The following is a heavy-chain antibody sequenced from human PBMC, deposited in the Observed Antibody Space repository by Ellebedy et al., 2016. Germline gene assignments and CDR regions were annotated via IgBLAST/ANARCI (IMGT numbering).Heavy chain of an antibody. V-gene: IGHV1-69*10. CDR3: ARAPPPRGDRSADAFDI. Sequence: ASVKVSCKASGGTFSSYAISWVRQAPGQGLEWMGWISVHNGKTNYAQNLQGRVTITADKSTSAAFMELSSLRSDDTAVYYCARAPPPRGDRSADAFDIWGQGTMVTVSS. CDR1: GGTFSSYA. CDR2: ISVHNGKT. D-gene: IGHD7-27*01. J-gene: IGHJ3*02.